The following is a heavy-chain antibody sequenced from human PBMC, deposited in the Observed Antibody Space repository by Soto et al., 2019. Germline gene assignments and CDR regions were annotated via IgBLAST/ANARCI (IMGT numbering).Heavy chain of an antibody. Sequence: ASVKVSCKASGYTFTSYAMHWVRQAPGQRLEWMGWINAGNGNTKYSQKFQGRVTITRDTSASTAYMELSSLRSEDTAVYYCARAPSGSSWYRDYYSYYGMDVWGQGTTVTVS. CDR1: GYTFTSYA. D-gene: IGHD6-13*01. CDR2: INAGNGNT. J-gene: IGHJ6*02. V-gene: IGHV1-3*01. CDR3: ARAPSGSSWYRDYYSYYGMDV.